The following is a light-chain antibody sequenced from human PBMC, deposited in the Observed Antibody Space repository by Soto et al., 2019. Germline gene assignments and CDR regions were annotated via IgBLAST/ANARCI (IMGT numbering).Light chain of an antibody. J-gene: IGKJ2*01. CDR2: GAS. Sequence: EVVLTQSPGTLSLSPGERAALSCRASPSVSSSYLAWYQQKPGQAPRLLIYGASNRATGIPDRFSGSESGSDCTRTISRLEPEDVAVYYCQQYESSHTFGQGTKLEIK. CDR3: QQYESSHT. V-gene: IGKV3-20*01. CDR1: PSVSSSY.